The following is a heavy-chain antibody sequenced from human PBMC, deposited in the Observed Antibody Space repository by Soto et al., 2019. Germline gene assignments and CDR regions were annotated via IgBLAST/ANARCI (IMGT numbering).Heavy chain of an antibody. V-gene: IGHV3-21*01. CDR2: ISSSSSYI. CDR3: ARDQSITIFGVVIQDYMDV. J-gene: IGHJ6*03. D-gene: IGHD3-3*01. CDR1: GFTFSSYS. Sequence: GGSLRLSCAASGFTFSSYSMNWVRQAPGKGLEWVSSISSSSSYIYYADSVKGRFTISRDNAKNSLYLQMNSLRAEDTAVYYCARDQSITIFGVVIQDYMDVWGKGTTVTVSS.